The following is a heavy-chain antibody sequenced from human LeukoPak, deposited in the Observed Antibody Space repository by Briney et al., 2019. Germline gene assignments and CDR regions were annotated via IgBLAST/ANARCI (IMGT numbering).Heavy chain of an antibody. CDR2: ISSSSSYT. CDR3: ARVIQTFYYDSSGYYSSASNDF. D-gene: IGHD3-22*01. J-gene: IGHJ4*02. V-gene: IGHV3-21*01. Sequence: GGSLRLSCAASGFTFSSYSMNWVRQAPGEGLEWVSSISSSSSYTYYADSVKGRFTIPRDNAKNSLYLQMNSLRAEDTAVYYCARVIQTFYYDSSGYYSSASNDFWGQGTLVTVSS. CDR1: GFTFSSYS.